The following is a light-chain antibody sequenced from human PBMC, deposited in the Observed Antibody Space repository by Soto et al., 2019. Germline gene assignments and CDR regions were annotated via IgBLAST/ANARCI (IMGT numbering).Light chain of an antibody. J-gene: IGKJ2*01. V-gene: IGKV3-20*01. Sequence: ENVLTQSPGTLALSPGERATLSCRASQSVSSSSLGWYQQKPAQAPRLLIYGASSRATGITDRFSGSGSGTDFTLTTIRLEPEDFAVYYCHQYCNSLPYTFGQGTKLEIK. CDR3: HQYCNSLPYT. CDR1: QSVSSSS. CDR2: GAS.